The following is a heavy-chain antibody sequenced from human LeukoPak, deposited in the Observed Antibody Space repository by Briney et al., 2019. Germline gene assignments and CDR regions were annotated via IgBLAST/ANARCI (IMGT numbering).Heavy chain of an antibody. D-gene: IGHD3-22*01. Sequence: ASVKVSCKVSGGTFSSYPISWVRQAPGQGLEWMGWIGAYNGNINYAQKLQGRVTMTTDTSTSTAYMELRSLRSDDTAVYYCARDTNYYGTSAYPDYWGQGTLVSVSS. CDR1: GGTFSSYP. V-gene: IGHV1-18*01. J-gene: IGHJ4*02. CDR2: IGAYNGNI. CDR3: ARDTNYYGTSAYPDY.